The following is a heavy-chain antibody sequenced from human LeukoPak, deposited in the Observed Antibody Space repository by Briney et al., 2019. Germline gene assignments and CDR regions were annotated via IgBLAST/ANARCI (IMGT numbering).Heavy chain of an antibody. Sequence: SDTLSLTCAVSGGSLSGYYWRWIRQPPGKVLEWIGEINHSGSTNYHPSLKSRITISVYTYKNQFSLKLSSVTAADTAVYYCARKLRRGIDYWGQGTLVTVSS. CDR3: ARKLRRGIDY. CDR2: INHSGST. CDR1: GGSLSGYY. D-gene: IGHD4-17*01. J-gene: IGHJ4*02. V-gene: IGHV4-34*01.